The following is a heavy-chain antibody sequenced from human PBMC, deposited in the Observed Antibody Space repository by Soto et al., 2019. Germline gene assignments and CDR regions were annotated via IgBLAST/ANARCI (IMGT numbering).Heavy chain of an antibody. CDR2: IYYSCKT. Sequence: SETLSLTCSLSVASITSTTYFLAWIRQPPGKGLEWVGSIYYSCKTHYNPSLKSRTTISLDRSRNQLSLQVSSVTSSDTAVYYCANNIPRTGRFDYWGQGAVVTVSS. V-gene: IGHV4-39*01. CDR3: ANNIPRTGRFDY. CDR1: VASITSTTYF. J-gene: IGHJ4*02.